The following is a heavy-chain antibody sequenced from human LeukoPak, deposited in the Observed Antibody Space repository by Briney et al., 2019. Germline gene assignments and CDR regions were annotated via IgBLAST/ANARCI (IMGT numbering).Heavy chain of an antibody. CDR1: GFTFSSYG. CDR2: ISSSSSYI. D-gene: IGHD3-9*01. J-gene: IGHJ4*02. Sequence: GGSLRLSCAASGFTFSSYGMHWVRQAPGKGLEWVSSISSSSSYIYYADSVKGRFTISRDNAKNSLYLQMNSLRAEDTAVYYCARDLLMARVAIDYWGQGTLVTVSS. CDR3: ARDLLMARVAIDY. V-gene: IGHV3-21*01.